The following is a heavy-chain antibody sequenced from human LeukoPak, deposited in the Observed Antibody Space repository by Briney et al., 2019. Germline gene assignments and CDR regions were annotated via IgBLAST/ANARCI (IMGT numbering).Heavy chain of an antibody. D-gene: IGHD3-22*01. J-gene: IGHJ4*02. V-gene: IGHV3-74*01. CDR3: AREPYYDSSGYSPDY. Sequence: GGSLRLSCAASGFTFSSYWMHWVRQAPGKGLVWVSRINSDGSSTSYADSVKGRFTISRDNAKNSLYLHMNSLRAEDTALYYCAREPYYDSSGYSPDYWGQGTLVTVSS. CDR2: INSDGSST. CDR1: GFTFSSYW.